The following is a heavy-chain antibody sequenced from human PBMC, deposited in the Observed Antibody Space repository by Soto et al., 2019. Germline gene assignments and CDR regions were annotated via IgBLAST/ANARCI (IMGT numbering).Heavy chain of an antibody. CDR1: GGTFSSYA. CDR2: IIPIFGTA. CDR3: ARGSPNYGSAPAYGMDV. D-gene: IGHD3-10*01. J-gene: IGHJ6*02. Sequence: GASVKVSCQASGGTFSSYAIRWVRQAPGQGLEWMGGIIPIFGTANYTQKFQGRVTITADESTSTAYMELSSLRSEDTAVYYCARGSPNYGSAPAYGMDVWGQGTTVTVSS. V-gene: IGHV1-69*13.